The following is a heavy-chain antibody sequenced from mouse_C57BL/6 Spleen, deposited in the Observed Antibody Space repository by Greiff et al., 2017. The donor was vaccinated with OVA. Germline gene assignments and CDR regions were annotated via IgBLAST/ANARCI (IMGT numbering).Heavy chain of an antibody. CDR2: IYPGSGNT. Sequence: VQRVESGAELVRPGASVKLSCKASGYTFTDYYINWVKQRPGQGLEWIARIYPGSGNTYYNEKFKGKATLTAEKSSSTAYMQLSSLTSEDSAVYFCARDRSFYAMDYWGQGTSVTVSS. CDR3: ARDRSFYAMDY. J-gene: IGHJ4*01. CDR1: GYTFTDYY. V-gene: IGHV1-76*01.